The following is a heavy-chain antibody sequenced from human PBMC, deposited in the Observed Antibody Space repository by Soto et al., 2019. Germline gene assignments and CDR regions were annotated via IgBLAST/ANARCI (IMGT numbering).Heavy chain of an antibody. Sequence: GGSLRLSCAASGFTFDTYAMHWVRQAPGKGLEWVAVISYDGSNQFYAGSVKGRFTISRDNSKNTLYLQMNSLRAEDTAVYYCAKRSSSSTSDYWGQGTLVTVSS. CDR3: AKRSSSSTSDY. V-gene: IGHV3-30-3*02. J-gene: IGHJ4*02. D-gene: IGHD6-6*01. CDR1: GFTFDTYA. CDR2: ISYDGSNQ.